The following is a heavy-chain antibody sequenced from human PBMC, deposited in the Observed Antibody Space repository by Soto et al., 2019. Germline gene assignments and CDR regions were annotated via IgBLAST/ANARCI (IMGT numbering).Heavy chain of an antibody. CDR1: AFTFSNYA. D-gene: IGHD1-1*01. CDR3: AKGVSTSWLRDGFDV. CDR2: ISSNSGSV. J-gene: IGHJ3*01. V-gene: IGHV3-9*01. Sequence: QLVESGGGLVQTGKSLRLSCVASAFTFSNYAMHWVRQVPGKGLEWVSGISSNSGSVGYADSVKGRFTISRDNAKNSLYLEMNSLRVEDTALYYCAKGVSTSWLRDGFDVWGQGTMVTASS.